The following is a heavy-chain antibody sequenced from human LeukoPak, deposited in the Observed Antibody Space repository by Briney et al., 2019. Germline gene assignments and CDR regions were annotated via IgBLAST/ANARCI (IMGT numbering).Heavy chain of an antibody. V-gene: IGHV4-38-2*01. CDR2: IYHSGST. Sequence: PSETLSLTCAVSGYSISSSYYWGWIRQPPGKGLEWIGSIYHSGSTYYNPSLKSRVTISVDTSKNQFSLKLSSVTAADTAVYYCARHREAYYDILTGYYNNWFDPWGQGTLVTVSS. D-gene: IGHD3-9*01. CDR1: GYSISSSYY. J-gene: IGHJ5*02. CDR3: ARHREAYYDILTGYYNNWFDP.